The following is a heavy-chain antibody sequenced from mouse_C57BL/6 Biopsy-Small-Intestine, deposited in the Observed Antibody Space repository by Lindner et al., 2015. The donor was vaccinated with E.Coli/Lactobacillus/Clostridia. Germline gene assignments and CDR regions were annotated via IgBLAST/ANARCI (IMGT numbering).Heavy chain of an antibody. J-gene: IGHJ4*01. Sequence: VQLQESGGGLVKPGGSLKLSCAASGFTFSSYAMSWVRQTPEKRLEWVATISDGGSYTYYPDNVKGRFTISRDNAKNNLYLQMSHLKSEDTAMYYCARDDYDSYYAMDYWGQGTSVTVSS. D-gene: IGHD2-4*01. V-gene: IGHV5-4*01. CDR3: ARDDYDSYYAMDY. CDR1: GFTFSSYA. CDR2: ISDGGSYT.